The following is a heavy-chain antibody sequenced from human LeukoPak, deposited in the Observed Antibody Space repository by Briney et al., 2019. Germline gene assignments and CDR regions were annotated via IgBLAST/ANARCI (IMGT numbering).Heavy chain of an antibody. CDR2: INHSGST. V-gene: IGHV4-34*01. CDR1: GGSFSGYY. CDR3: ARAPYPLYGGYSSYYFDY. Sequence: SETLSLTCAVYGGSFSGYYWSWIRQPPGKGLEWIGEINHSGSTNYNPSLKSRVTISVDTSKNQFSLKLSSVTAADTAVYYCARAPYPLYGGYSSYYFDYWGQGTLVTVSS. J-gene: IGHJ4*02. D-gene: IGHD5-12*01.